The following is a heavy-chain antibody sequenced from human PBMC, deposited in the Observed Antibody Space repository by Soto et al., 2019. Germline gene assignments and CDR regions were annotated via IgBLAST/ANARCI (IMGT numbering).Heavy chain of an antibody. CDR2: IPYSGSM. J-gene: IGHJ6*02. D-gene: IGHD2-21*02. Sequence: QVQLQQSGPGLVKPSQTLSLTCTVSGGSISSEYYHWTWIRQSPGRGLEGIGYIPYSGSMISNPSFQSRGTISLDTANNQSSLPPLSVTAADPAVYLSASADHGGDRNYYGLDVWAQATTGTVSS. CDR1: GGSISSEYYH. CDR3: ASADHGGDRNYYGLDV. V-gene: IGHV4-30-4*08.